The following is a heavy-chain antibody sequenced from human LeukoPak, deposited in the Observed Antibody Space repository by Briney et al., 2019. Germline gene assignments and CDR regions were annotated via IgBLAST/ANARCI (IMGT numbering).Heavy chain of an antibody. CDR2: IGYDGSKK. J-gene: IGHJ4*02. CDR3: ARDLGGIYYIAY. V-gene: IGHV3-30*02. CDR1: GFTFSSYG. D-gene: IGHD2-15*01. Sequence: PGGSLRPSCAASGFTFSSYGMHSVRQAPGEGLEWVAYIGYDGSKKYYSDAVKGRFTISRDNSKNTVHLQMNSLRAADTALYFCARDLGGIYYIAYWGQGTLVTVSS.